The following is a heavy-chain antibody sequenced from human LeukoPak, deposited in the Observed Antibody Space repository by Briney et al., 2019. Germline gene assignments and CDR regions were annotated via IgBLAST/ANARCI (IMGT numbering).Heavy chain of an antibody. V-gene: IGHV3-23*01. D-gene: IGHD3-10*01. CDR2: ISGGGGST. Sequence: GGTLRLSCAASGFTFSSYGMSWVRQAPGKGLEWVSAISGGGGSTYYADSVKGRFTISRDNSKNTLYLQMNNLRAEDTAVYYCAKAERKFRHYSGSETYYRQGGLDFWGQGTLVTVSS. J-gene: IGHJ4*02. CDR1: GFTFSSYG. CDR3: AKAERKFRHYSGSETYYRQGGLDF.